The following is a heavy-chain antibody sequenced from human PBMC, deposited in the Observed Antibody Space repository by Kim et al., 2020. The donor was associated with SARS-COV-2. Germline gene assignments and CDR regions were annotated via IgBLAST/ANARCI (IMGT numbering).Heavy chain of an antibody. J-gene: IGHJ6*02. V-gene: IGHV3-13*04. CDR1: GFTFSSYD. D-gene: IGHD6-19*01. Sequence: GGSLRLSCAASGFTFSSYDMHWVRQATGKGLEWVSAIGTAGDTYYPGSVKGRFTISRENAKNSLYLQMNSLRAGDTAVYYCARGVLKQWLVSDYYYGMDVWGQGTTVTVSS. CDR2: IGTAGDT. CDR3: ARGVLKQWLVSDYYYGMDV.